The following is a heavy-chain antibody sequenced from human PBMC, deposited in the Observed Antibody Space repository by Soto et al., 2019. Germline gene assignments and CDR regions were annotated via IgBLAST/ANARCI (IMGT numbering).Heavy chain of an antibody. CDR3: TKVHSNDPDGWFDP. V-gene: IGHV3-23*01. CDR1: GFSFSNYA. CDR2: IDSGGGST. Sequence: EVQLLVSGGGSVQPGGSLRLSCAASGFSFSNYAMSWVRQAPGTGLEWVSAIDSGGGSTYYAASVKVRFSISRDKSMNTLYLQMNSLRAEDTAMYYWTKVHSNDPDGWFDPGGQGTRVTVSS. D-gene: IGHD4-4*01. J-gene: IGHJ5*02.